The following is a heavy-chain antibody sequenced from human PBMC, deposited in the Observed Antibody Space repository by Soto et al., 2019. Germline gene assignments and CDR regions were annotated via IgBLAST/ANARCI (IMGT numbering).Heavy chain of an antibody. D-gene: IGHD4-17*01. CDR2: INPSGGST. J-gene: IGHJ3*02. CDR1: GYTFTSYY. Sequence: QVQLVQSGAEVKKPGASVKVSCKASGYTFTSYYMYWVRQAPGQGLEWMGIINPSGGSTTYAQKFQGRVTMTRVTSTSTLYMELSSLRSDDTAVYYCARGLPPGAVTSAFDIWGQGAMVTVSS. V-gene: IGHV1-46*01. CDR3: ARGLPPGAVTSAFDI.